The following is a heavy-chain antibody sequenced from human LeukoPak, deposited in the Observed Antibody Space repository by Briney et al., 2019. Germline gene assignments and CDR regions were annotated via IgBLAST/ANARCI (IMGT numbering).Heavy chain of an antibody. D-gene: IGHD3-22*01. CDR3: ARGGGGAYYYDSSGYAHFDY. CDR1: GYSFTSYW. CDR2: IYPGDSDT. V-gene: IGHV5-51*01. Sequence: GESLKISCKGSGYSFTSYWIGWVRQMPGKGLEWMGIIYPGDSDTRYSPSFQGQVTISADKSISTAYLQWSSLKASDTAMYYCARGGGGAYYYDSSGYAHFDYWGQGTLVTVSS. J-gene: IGHJ4*02.